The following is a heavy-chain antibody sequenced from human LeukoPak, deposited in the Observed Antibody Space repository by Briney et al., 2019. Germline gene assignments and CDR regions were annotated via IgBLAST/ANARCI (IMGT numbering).Heavy chain of an antibody. D-gene: IGHD2-8*01. CDR2: VFQLQTVRT. J-gene: IGHJ4*02. V-gene: IGHV4-38-2*02. CDR1: GSSISSTYY. CDR3: ARVLNAPKLSDC. Sequence: PSETLSLTCTVSGSSISSTYYWAFFRQPPGKGLEWIATVFQLQTVRTFNNPSLESRVTMSLDTSQNQFSLNLTSVTAADTALYFCARVLNAPKLSDCWVQGTLVTVSS.